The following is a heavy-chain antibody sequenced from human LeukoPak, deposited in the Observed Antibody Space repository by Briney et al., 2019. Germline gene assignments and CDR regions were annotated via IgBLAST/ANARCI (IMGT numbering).Heavy chain of an antibody. CDR3: ARLAGKMVRGVVITS. CDR1: GGSFSGYY. CDR2: INHSGST. Sequence: PSETLSLTCAVYGGSFSGYYWSWIRQPPGKGLEWIGEINHSGSTNYNPSLKSRVTISVDTSKNQFSLKLSSVTAADTAVYYCARLAGKMVRGVVITSWGQGTLVTVSS. D-gene: IGHD3-10*01. V-gene: IGHV4-34*01. J-gene: IGHJ4*02.